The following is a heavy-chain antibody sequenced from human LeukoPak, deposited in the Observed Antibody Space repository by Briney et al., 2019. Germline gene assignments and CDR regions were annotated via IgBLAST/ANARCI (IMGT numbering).Heavy chain of an antibody. CDR2: IKQDGSEK. J-gene: IGHJ4*02. Sequence: PGGSLRLSCAASGFTFSSYWMSWVRQAPGKGLEWVDNIKQDGSEKYYVDSVKGRFTISRDNAKNSLYLQMNSLRAEDTAVYYCARDLEKAWGATGNYWGQGTLVTVSS. V-gene: IGHV3-7*05. CDR3: ARDLEKAWGATGNY. CDR1: GFTFSSYW. D-gene: IGHD1-26*01.